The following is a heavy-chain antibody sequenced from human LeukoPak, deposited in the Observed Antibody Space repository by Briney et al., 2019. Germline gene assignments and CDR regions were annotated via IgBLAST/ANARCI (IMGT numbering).Heavy chain of an antibody. CDR2: IHYSGNT. D-gene: IGHD1-20*01. CDR3: ARGYNWNEPFDY. Sequence: SETLSPTCTVSGGSISSYYWGWIRQPPGDGLGWIGYIHYSGNTNYNPSLKSRVTISVDTSKNQFSLKLSSVTAADTAVYYCARGYNWNEPFDYWGQGTLVTVSS. V-gene: IGHV4-59*01. J-gene: IGHJ4*02. CDR1: GGSISSYY.